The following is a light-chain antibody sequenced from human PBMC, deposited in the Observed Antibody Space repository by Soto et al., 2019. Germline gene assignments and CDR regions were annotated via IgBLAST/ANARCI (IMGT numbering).Light chain of an antibody. CDR2: GAS. CDR3: QQCGGSPT. CDR1: RSVSSN. Sequence: EIVMTQSPATLSVSPGERATLSCRASRSVSSNLVWYQQKPGQAPRLLIYGASSRTTGIPDRFSGSGSGTDFTLTISRLEPEDFAMYYCQQCGGSPTFGQGTKVDIK. V-gene: IGKV3-20*01. J-gene: IGKJ1*01.